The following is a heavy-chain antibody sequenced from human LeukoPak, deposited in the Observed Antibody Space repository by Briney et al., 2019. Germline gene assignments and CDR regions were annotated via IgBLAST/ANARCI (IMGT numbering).Heavy chain of an antibody. CDR3: AKSDGSFSTYCFDC. J-gene: IGHJ4*02. V-gene: IGHV3-23*01. D-gene: IGHD1-26*01. CDR1: GFTFSSYW. Sequence: GGSLRLSCAASGFTFSSYWMSWVRQAPGKGLEWVSTISVSGGGTDYTDSLRGRFIISRDISKNTVYLQMNNLRAEDTAVYFCAKSDGSFSTYCFDCWGQGTLVTVAS. CDR2: ISVSGGGT.